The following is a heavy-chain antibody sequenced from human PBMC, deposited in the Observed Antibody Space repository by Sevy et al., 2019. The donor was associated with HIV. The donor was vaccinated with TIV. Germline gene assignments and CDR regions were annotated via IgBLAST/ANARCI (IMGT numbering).Heavy chain of an antibody. J-gene: IGHJ3*01. CDR1: GFTFSRYG. V-gene: IGHV3-30*02. CDR2: IRYDGSTR. D-gene: IGHD3-10*01. CDR3: AKGLGMVQGALLGDDF. Sequence: GGSLRLSCVASGFTFSRYGMHWVRQAPGKGLEWVTFIRYDGSTRYYADSVKGRFTVSRDNSKNKLFLQMNCLRAEDTAVYYCAKGLGMVQGALLGDDFWGQGTMVTVSS.